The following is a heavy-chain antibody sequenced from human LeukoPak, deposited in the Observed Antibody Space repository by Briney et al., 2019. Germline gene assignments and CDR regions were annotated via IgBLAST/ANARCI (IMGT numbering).Heavy chain of an antibody. D-gene: IGHD6-19*01. V-gene: IGHV3-48*01. CDR1: GFSLSIYS. Sequence: PGGSLRLSCAASGFSLSIYSMSWVRQAPGKGLEWVSYISASRTAIYYADSVKGRFTISRDNAQNSLYLQMNSLGAEDTAVYYCARDRTSGWQRHIDYWGQGTLVTVSS. J-gene: IGHJ4*02. CDR3: ARDRTSGWQRHIDY. CDR2: ISASRTAI.